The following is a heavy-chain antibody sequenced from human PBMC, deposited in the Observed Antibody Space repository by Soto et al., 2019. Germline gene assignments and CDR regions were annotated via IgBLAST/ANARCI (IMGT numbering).Heavy chain of an antibody. CDR2: ISPSNGQT. CDR1: GYTFINFG. J-gene: IGHJ4*02. V-gene: IGHV1-18*01. D-gene: IGHD3-3*01. Sequence: AAVKVSCKASGYTFINFGLSGVRQAPGQGLEWMGWISPSNGQTIYAQNFHGRVTMTTDTSTATAHMELRSLISDDTAVYYCARVIMIFGVANLGSYFDYWGQGTRVTVSS. CDR3: ARVIMIFGVANLGSYFDY.